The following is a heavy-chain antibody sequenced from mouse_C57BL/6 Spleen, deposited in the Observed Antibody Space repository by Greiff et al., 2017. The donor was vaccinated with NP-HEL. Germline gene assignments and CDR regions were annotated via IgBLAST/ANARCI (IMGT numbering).Heavy chain of an antibody. J-gene: IGHJ3*01. Sequence: DVKLVESGGGLVKPGGSLKLSCAASGFTFSSYAMSWVRQTPEKRLEWVATISDGGSYTYYPDNVKGRFTISRDNAKNNLYLQMSHLKSEDTAMYYCARDQGDKAWFAHWGQGTLVTVSA. CDR3: ARDQGDKAWFAH. CDR2: ISDGGSYT. CDR1: GFTFSSYA. V-gene: IGHV5-4*01. D-gene: IGHD3-3*01.